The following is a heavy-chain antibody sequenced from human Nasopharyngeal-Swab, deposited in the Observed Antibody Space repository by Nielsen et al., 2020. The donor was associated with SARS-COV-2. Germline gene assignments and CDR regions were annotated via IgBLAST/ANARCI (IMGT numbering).Heavy chain of an antibody. J-gene: IGHJ6*02. Sequence: WIRQPPGKGLEWIGSIYYSGSTYYNPSLKSRAAISVDTSKNQFPLKLSSVTAADTAVYYCARRVARAPRHEGDYYYGMDVWGQGTTVTVSS. V-gene: IGHV4-39*01. CDR2: IYYSGST. CDR3: ARRVARAPRHEGDYYYGMDV. D-gene: IGHD3-16*01.